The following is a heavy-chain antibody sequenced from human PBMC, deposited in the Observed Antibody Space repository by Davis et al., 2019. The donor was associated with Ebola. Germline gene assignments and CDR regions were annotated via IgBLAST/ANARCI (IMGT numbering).Heavy chain of an antibody. CDR1: GGSFSGYY. J-gene: IGHJ4*02. D-gene: IGHD6-19*01. Sequence: PSETLSLTCAVYGGSFSGYYWSWIRQPPGKGLEWIGEINHSGSTNYNPSLKSRVTISVDTSKSQFSLRLTSVTAADTAVYYCASGWLVRVDYWGQGTLVTVSS. V-gene: IGHV4-34*01. CDR2: INHSGST. CDR3: ASGWLVRVDY.